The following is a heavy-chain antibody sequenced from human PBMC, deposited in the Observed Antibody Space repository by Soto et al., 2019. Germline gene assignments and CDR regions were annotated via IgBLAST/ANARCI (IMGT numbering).Heavy chain of an antibody. V-gene: IGHV3-23*01. CDR1: GFTFSSYA. CDR2: ISGSGGST. CDR3: AKDRKWFGELLPYYYYGMDV. J-gene: IGHJ6*02. Sequence: EVQLLESGGGLVQPGGSLRLSCAASGFTFSSYAMSWVRQAPGKGLEWVSAISGSGGSTYYADSVKGRFTISRDNSKNTLYLQMNSLRAEDTAVYYCAKDRKWFGELLPYYYYGMDVWGQGTTVTVSS. D-gene: IGHD3-10*01.